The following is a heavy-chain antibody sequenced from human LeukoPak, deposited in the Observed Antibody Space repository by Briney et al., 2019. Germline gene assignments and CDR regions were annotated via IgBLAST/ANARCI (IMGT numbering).Heavy chain of an antibody. V-gene: IGHV3-23*01. CDR3: AKKRVITTPDAIDWYFDL. J-gene: IGHJ2*01. CDR1: GGSISSSSYY. CDR2: LSGSGGAT. Sequence: ETLSLTCTVSGGSISSSSYYWGWIRQPPGKGLEWVSILSGSGGATYYADSVKGRFTISRDNSENTLFLQMNNLGAEDTAVYYCAKKRVITTPDAIDWYFDLWGRGTLVTVSS. D-gene: IGHD3-10*01.